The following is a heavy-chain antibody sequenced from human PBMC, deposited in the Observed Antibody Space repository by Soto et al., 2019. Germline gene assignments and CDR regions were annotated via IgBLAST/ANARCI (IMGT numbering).Heavy chain of an antibody. J-gene: IGHJ4*02. D-gene: IGHD1-1*01. CDR2: IYASGTT. Sequence: QVRLQESGPGLVKPSETLSLTCTVSGASISNYYWRWIRQPAGKGLECLGRIYASGTTTYNPSPRSRVTMSVDTCKNQFSLNLNSVTAADTAVYYCARESGSELGTVEYWGQGTLVTVSS. CDR3: ARESGSELGTVEY. V-gene: IGHV4-4*07. CDR1: GASISNYY.